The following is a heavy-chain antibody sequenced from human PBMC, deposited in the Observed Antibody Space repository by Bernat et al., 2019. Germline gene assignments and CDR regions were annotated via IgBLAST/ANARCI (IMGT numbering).Heavy chain of an antibody. Sequence: QLQLQESGPGLVKPSETLSLTCTVSGGSISSSSYYWGWIRQPPGKGLEWIGSIYYSGSTYYNPSLKSRVTISVDTSKNQFSLKLSSVTAADTAVYYCARGREMATVFFDYWGQGTLVTVSS. J-gene: IGHJ4*02. CDR1: GGSISSSSYY. CDR2: IYYSGST. V-gene: IGHV4-39*01. D-gene: IGHD5-24*01. CDR3: ARGREMATVFFDY.